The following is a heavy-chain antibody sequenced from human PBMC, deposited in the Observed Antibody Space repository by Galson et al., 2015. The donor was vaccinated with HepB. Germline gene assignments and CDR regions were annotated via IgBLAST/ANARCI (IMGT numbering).Heavy chain of an antibody. D-gene: IGHD4-23*01. V-gene: IGHV3-30-3*01. CDR1: GFTFSTYA. CDR3: ARINSDDAFDI. CDR2: ISNHGSNK. Sequence: SLRLSCAASGFTFSTYAMHWVRQAPGKGLEWVAFISNHGSNKYTADSVKGRFTISRDNSKNTLYLQMNSLRAEDTAVYYCARINSDDAFDIWGQGTMVTVSS. J-gene: IGHJ3*02.